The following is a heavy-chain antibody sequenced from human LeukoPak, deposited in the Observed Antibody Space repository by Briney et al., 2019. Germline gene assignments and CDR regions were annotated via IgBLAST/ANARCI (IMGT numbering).Heavy chain of an antibody. CDR1: GGSISSGDYY. D-gene: IGHD3-22*01. CDR3: ARGYYDSSGYFQSPNYYYGMDV. Sequence: PSETLSLTCTVSGGSISSGDYYWSWIRQPPGKGLEWIGYIYYSGSTYYNPSLKSRVTISVDTSKNQFSLKLSSVTAADTAVYYCARGYYDSSGYFQSPNYYYGMDVWGQGTTVTVSS. J-gene: IGHJ6*02. CDR2: IYYSGST. V-gene: IGHV4-31*03.